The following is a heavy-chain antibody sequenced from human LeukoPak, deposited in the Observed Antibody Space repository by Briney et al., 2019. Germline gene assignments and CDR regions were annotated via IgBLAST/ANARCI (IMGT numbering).Heavy chain of an antibody. CDR1: GFTFTSSA. V-gene: IGHV1-58*01. CDR2: IVVGSGNT. CDR3: AAEEKGAFDY. Sequence: GTSVKVSCKASGFTFTSSAVQRVRQARGQRLEWIGWIVVGSGNTNYAQKFQERVTITRDMSTSTAYMELSSLRSEDTAVYYCAAEEKGAFDYWGQGTLVTVSS. J-gene: IGHJ4*02. D-gene: IGHD4/OR15-4a*01.